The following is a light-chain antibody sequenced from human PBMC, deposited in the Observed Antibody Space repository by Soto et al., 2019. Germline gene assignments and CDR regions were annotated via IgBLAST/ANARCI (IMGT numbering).Light chain of an antibody. Sequence: QAVVTQPTSVSGAPGQEVTISCTGSSSNIGATYDVHWYQQLPGAAPKLLIFVNTNRPSGVPDRFSGSKSGTSASLAITGLQADDEAEYYCQSYDTALRAWVFGGGTKVTVL. CDR3: QSYDTALRAWV. J-gene: IGLJ3*02. CDR2: VNT. V-gene: IGLV1-40*01. CDR1: SSNIGATYD.